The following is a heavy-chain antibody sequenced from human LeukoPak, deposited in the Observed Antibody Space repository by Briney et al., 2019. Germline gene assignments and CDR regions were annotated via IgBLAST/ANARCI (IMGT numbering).Heavy chain of an antibody. J-gene: IGHJ4*02. CDR1: GGSISSSSYY. CDR2: IYYSGST. D-gene: IGHD5-24*01. Sequence: SETLSLTCTVSGGSISSSSYYWGWIRQPPGKGLEWIGSIYYSGSTYYNPSLKSRVTISVDTSENQFSLKLSSVTAADTAVYYCATQRRDGYNNPDYWGQGTLVTVSS. CDR3: ATQRRDGYNNPDY. V-gene: IGHV4-39*07.